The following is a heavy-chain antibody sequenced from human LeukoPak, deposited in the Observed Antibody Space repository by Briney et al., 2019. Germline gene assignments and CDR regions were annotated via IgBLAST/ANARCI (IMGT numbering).Heavy chain of an antibody. CDR3: AKDQCGGDCYYFDY. J-gene: IGHJ4*02. CDR1: GFTFSSYG. CDR2: ISYDGSNK. D-gene: IGHD2-21*02. Sequence: GGSLRLSCAASGFTFSSYGMHWVGQAPGKGLEWVAVISYDGSNKYYADSVKGRFTIPRDNSKNTLYLQMNSLRAEDTAVYYCAKDQCGGDCYYFDYWGQGTLVTVSS. V-gene: IGHV3-30*18.